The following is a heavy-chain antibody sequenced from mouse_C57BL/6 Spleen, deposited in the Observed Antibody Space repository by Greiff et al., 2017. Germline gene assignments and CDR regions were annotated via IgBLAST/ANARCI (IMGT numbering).Heavy chain of an antibody. CDR1: GYTFTSYW. Sequence: QVQLQQPGAELVRPGSSVKLSCKASGYTFTSYWMHWVKQRPIQGLEWIGNIDPSDSETNNNQKFKDKATLTVDKSSSTAYMQLSSLTSEDSAVYYCARKGHYTTYAMDYWGQGTSVTVSS. J-gene: IGHJ4*01. V-gene: IGHV1-52*01. D-gene: IGHD1-1*01. CDR2: IDPSDSET. CDR3: ARKGHYTTYAMDY.